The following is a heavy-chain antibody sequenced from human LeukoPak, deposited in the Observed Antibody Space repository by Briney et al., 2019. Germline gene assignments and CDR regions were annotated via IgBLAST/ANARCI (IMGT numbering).Heavy chain of an antibody. D-gene: IGHD5-24*01. CDR2: IYSGGST. Sequence: GGSLRLSCAASGFTFDDYGMSWVRQAPGKGLEWVSVIYSGGSTYYADSVKGRFTISRDNSKNTLYLQMNSLRAEDTAVYYCARGDGYNSYYFDYWGQGTLVTVSS. V-gene: IGHV3-53*01. J-gene: IGHJ4*02. CDR1: GFTFDDYG. CDR3: ARGDGYNSYYFDY.